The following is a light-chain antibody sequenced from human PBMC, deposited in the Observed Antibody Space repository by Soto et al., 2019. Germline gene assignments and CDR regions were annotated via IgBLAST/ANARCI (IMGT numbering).Light chain of an antibody. CDR1: QSISNW. V-gene: IGKV1-5*03. CDR2: KAS. J-gene: IGKJ1*01. CDR3: QQYDTYPWT. Sequence: DIQMTQSPSTLSASVGDRVTITCRASQSISNWLAWYQQKPGNAPKLLIYKASSLQSGVPSGFSGSGSGTEFTLTTSSLQPDDFATYYCQQYDTYPWTFGQGTKVEI.